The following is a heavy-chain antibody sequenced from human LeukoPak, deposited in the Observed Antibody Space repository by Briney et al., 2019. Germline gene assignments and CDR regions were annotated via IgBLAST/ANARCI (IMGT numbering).Heavy chain of an antibody. CDR1: GDSIRSGTYY. J-gene: IGHJ4*02. D-gene: IGHD2-15*01. CDR2: IYTSGST. CDR3: ARGGGAARIDY. Sequence: SETLSLTCSVSGDSIRSGTYYWSWIRQPAGKGLEWIGRIYTSGSTSYNPSLKSRVTISVDTSKNQFSLKLTSVTAADTAVYYCARGGGAARIDYWGQGTLVTVSS. V-gene: IGHV4-61*02.